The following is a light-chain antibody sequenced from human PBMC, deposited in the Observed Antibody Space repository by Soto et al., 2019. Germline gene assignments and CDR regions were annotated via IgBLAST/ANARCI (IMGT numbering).Light chain of an antibody. Sequence: DIQMTQSPSSLSASVGDRVTITCRASQNIHTHLNWYQQKPGKAPKPLIYTASSLHSGVPSRFSGSASGTDFTLTISSLQPEDFETYYCQQGDTTPITLAQGTRLEIK. CDR2: TAS. V-gene: IGKV1-39*01. CDR1: QNIHTH. J-gene: IGKJ5*01. CDR3: QQGDTTPIT.